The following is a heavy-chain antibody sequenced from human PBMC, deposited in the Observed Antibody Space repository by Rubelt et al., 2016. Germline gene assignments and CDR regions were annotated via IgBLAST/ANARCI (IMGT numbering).Heavy chain of an antibody. CDR3: ARSPRYDFEDNWFDP. CDR2: INPSGGST. CDR1: GYTFTSYY. D-gene: IGHD3-3*01. Sequence: QVQLVQSGAEVKKPGASVKVSCKASGYTFTSYYMHWVRQAPGQGLEWMGIINPSGGSTSYAQKFQRRVTMTRDTSTSTVYMERSSLRAEDTAVYYCARSPRYDFEDNWFDPWGQGTLATVSS. V-gene: IGHV1-46*01. J-gene: IGHJ5*02.